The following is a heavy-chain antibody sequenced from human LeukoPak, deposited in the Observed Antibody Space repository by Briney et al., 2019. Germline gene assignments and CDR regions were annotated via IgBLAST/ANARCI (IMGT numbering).Heavy chain of an antibody. V-gene: IGHV4-34*01. Sequence: SETLSLICAVYGGAFSGYYWGWIRQPPGKGLEWIGEINHSGSTNYNPSLKSRVTISVDTSKNQFSLKLSSVTAADTAVYYCARGGYDILTGYYRYYYYGMDVWGKGTTVTVSS. CDR2: INHSGST. CDR1: GGAFSGYY. D-gene: IGHD3-9*01. CDR3: ARGGYDILTGYYRYYYYGMDV. J-gene: IGHJ6*04.